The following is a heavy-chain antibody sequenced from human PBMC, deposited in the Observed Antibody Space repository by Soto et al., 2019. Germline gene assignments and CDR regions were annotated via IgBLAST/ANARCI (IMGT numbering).Heavy chain of an antibody. CDR1: GYPVTAYY. D-gene: IGHD3-3*01. Sequence: QLHLVQSGAVVKKPGASVTVSCSASGYPVTAYYMHWVRQAPGRGLEWMGGINPATGAAKYTQTFQGRVTMPRDTSTSIVFMELSGLTSEDTAVFYWARGGGVGVAGSAAFDMWGQGTLVTVSS. J-gene: IGHJ3*02. V-gene: IGHV1-2*02. CDR2: INPATGAA. CDR3: ARGGGVGVAGSAAFDM.